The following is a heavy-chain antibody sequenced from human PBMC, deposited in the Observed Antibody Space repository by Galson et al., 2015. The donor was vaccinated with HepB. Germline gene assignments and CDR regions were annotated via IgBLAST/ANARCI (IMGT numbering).Heavy chain of an antibody. Sequence: SLRLSCAASGFTVSSNYMSWVRQAPGKGLEWVSVIYSGGSTYYADPVKGRFTISRDNSKNTLYVQMNSLRAEDTAVYYCARDRVAGGAFDIWGQGTMVTVSS. J-gene: IGHJ3*02. D-gene: IGHD2-15*01. CDR2: IYSGGST. CDR1: GFTVSSNY. CDR3: ARDRVAGGAFDI. V-gene: IGHV3-53*01.